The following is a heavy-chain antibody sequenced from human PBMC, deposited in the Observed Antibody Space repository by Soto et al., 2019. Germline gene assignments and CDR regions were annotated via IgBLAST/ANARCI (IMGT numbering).Heavy chain of an antibody. CDR2: ISSSGSTI. J-gene: IGHJ1*01. Sequence: GSLILSCAASGFTFSDYYMSWIRQAPGKGLEWVSYISSSGSTIYYADSVKGRFTISRDNAKNSLYLQMNSLRAEDTAVYYCASYGSSWSFQHWGQGTLVTVSS. V-gene: IGHV3-11*01. D-gene: IGHD6-13*01. CDR3: ASYGSSWSFQH. CDR1: GFTFSDYY.